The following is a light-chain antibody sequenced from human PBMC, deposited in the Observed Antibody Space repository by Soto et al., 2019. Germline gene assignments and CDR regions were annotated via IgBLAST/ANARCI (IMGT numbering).Light chain of an antibody. J-gene: IGKJ5*01. V-gene: IGKV3-15*01. CDR3: LQYNNWPPT. CDR1: QSVSSN. Sequence: EIVMTQSPATLSVSPGERATLSCRASQSVSSNLAWYQQKPGQAPRLLIYGASTRATGIPARFSGIRSATDFTLTIRSLQSEDFALYYCLQYNNWPPTFGQGTRLEIK. CDR2: GAS.